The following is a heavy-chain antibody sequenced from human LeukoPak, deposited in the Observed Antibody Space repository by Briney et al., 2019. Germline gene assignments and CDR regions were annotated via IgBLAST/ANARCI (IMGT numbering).Heavy chain of an antibody. CDR2: IKQDGSEK. Sequence: GGSLRLSCAASGFTFSSYSMNWVRQAPGKGLEWVANIKQDGSEKYYVDSVKGRFTISRDNAKNSLYLQMNRLRADDTAVYYCARDRHRRHYYDSSLHPPLDYWGQGTLVTVSS. CDR1: GFTFSSYS. D-gene: IGHD3-22*01. J-gene: IGHJ4*02. CDR3: ARDRHRRHYYDSSLHPPLDY. V-gene: IGHV3-7*03.